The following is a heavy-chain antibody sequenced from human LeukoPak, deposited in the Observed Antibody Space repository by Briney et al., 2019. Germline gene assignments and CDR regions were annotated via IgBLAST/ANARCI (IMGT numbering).Heavy chain of an antibody. D-gene: IGHD1-14*01. CDR3: ARPAGTTAPFDY. J-gene: IGHJ4*02. CDR1: GGSISSSSYY. CDR2: IYYSGST. V-gene: IGHV4-39*01. Sequence: PSETLSLTCTVPGGSISSSSYYWGWIRQPPGKGLEWIGSIYYSGSTYYNPSLKSRVTISVDTSKNQFSLKLSSVTAADTAVYYCARPAGTTAPFDYWGQGTLVTVSS.